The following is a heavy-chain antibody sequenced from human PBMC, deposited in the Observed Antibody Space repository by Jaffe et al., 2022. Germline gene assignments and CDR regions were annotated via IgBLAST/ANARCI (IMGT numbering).Heavy chain of an antibody. CDR1: GFTFSSYS. CDR2: ISSSSSTI. J-gene: IGHJ2*01. D-gene: IGHD2-15*01. CDR3: ARDSRSPGVDWYFDL. Sequence: EVQLVESGGGLVQPGGSLRLSCAASGFTFSSYSMNWVRQAPGKGLEWVSYISSSSSTIYYADSVKGRFTISRDNAKNSLYLQMNSLRAEDTAVYYCARDSRSPGVDWYFDLWGRGTLVTVSS. V-gene: IGHV3-48*01.